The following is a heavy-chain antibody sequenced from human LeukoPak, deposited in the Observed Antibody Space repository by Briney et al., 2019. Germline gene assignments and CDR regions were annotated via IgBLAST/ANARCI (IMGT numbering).Heavy chain of an antibody. D-gene: IGHD3-9*01. Sequence: ASVKVSCKASGYTFTSYDINWVRQATGQGLEWMGWMNPSSGNTGYAQKFQGRVTMTRNTSISTAYMELSSLRSEDTAVYYCARGQKYYDILTGYYDFDYWGQGTLVTVSS. CDR3: ARGQKYYDILTGYYDFDY. V-gene: IGHV1-8*01. CDR1: GYTFTSYD. CDR2: MNPSSGNT. J-gene: IGHJ4*02.